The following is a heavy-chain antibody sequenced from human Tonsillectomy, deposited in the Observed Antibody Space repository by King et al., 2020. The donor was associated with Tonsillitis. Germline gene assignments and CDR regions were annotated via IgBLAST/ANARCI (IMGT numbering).Heavy chain of an antibody. D-gene: IGHD3-22*01. CDR1: GGSISSYY. CDR3: ARGFRLSLAPGITIIVVGDLLGARMDVFDI. CDR2: IYYSGST. Sequence: VQLQESGQGLVKPSETLSLTCTVSGGSISSYYWSWIRQPPGKGLEWIGYIYYSGSTNYNPSLKSRVTISVDTSKNQYSLKLSSVTAADTAVYYCARGFRLSLAPGITIIVVGDLLGARMDVFDIWGQGTMVIVSS. V-gene: IGHV4-59*01. J-gene: IGHJ3*02.